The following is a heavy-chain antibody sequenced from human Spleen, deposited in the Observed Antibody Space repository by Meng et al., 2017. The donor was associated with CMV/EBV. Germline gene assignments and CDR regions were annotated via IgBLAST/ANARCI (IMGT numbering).Heavy chain of an antibody. D-gene: IGHD3-3*01. CDR1: GDSISRGDYY. CDR3: AHGSRFLNWLLWVN. Sequence: LRLSCTVPGDSISRGDYYYDWVRQPPGKALEWLAVIYWNDDKRYSPSLKSRLTITRDTSKNQVVLSMTNMDPVDTSTYYCAHGSRFLNWLLWVNWGQGTLVTVSS. J-gene: IGHJ4*02. V-gene: IGHV2-5*01. CDR2: IYWNDDK.